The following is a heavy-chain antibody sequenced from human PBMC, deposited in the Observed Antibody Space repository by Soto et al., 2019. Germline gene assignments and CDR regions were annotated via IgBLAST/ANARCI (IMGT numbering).Heavy chain of an antibody. CDR1: GGTFSSYA. CDR3: VSTPFGSGSYYLLAP. V-gene: IGHV1-69*12. D-gene: IGHD3-10*01. CDR2: IIPIFGTA. Sequence: QVQLVQSGAEVKKPGSSVKVSCKASGGTFSSYAISWVRQAPGQGLEWMGGIIPIFGTANYAQKFQGRVTNTADAPTSPSCIVLSSHRSDATAVDYRVSTPFGSGSYYLLAPWRQATGVPVSP. J-gene: IGHJ5*02.